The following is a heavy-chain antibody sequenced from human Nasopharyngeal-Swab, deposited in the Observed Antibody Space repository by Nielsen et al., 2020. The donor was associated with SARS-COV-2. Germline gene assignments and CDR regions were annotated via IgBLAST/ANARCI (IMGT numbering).Heavy chain of an antibody. CDR2: IYYNGNT. CDR1: GDSIAYSTFY. Sequence: SETLSLTCTVSGDSIAYSTFYWGWIRQPPGKGLEWIGNIYYNGNTYQNPSLKSPLTISVDKSKNQFSLQLSSVTAADTAVYYCVRSSSWYYFDYWAQGTQVTVSS. V-gene: IGHV4-39*01. CDR3: VRSSSWYYFDY. J-gene: IGHJ4*02. D-gene: IGHD6-13*01.